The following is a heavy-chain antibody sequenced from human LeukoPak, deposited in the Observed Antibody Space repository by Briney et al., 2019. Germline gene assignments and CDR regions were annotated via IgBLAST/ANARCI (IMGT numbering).Heavy chain of an antibody. J-gene: IGHJ4*02. CDR3: AGVSSSRSGEFDY. Sequence: ASVKVSCKASGGTFSSYAFSWVRQAPGQGLEWMGGIIPIFGTANYAQKFQGRVTITADESTSTAYMELSSLRSEDTAVYYCAGVSSSRSGEFDYWGQGTLVTVSS. V-gene: IGHV1-69*01. D-gene: IGHD6-6*01. CDR1: GGTFSSYA. CDR2: IIPIFGTA.